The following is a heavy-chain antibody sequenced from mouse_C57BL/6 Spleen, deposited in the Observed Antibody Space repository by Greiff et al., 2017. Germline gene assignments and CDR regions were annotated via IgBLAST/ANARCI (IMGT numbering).Heavy chain of an antibody. Sequence: VQLQQSGPELVKPGASVKISCKASGYTFTDYYMNWVKQSHGKSLEWIGDINPNNGGTSYNQKFKGKATLTVDKSSSTAYMELRSLTSGDSAVYYCARSSATVVAHWYFDVWGTGTTVTVSS. CDR1: GYTFTDYY. D-gene: IGHD1-1*01. CDR3: ARSSATVVAHWYFDV. CDR2: INPNNGGT. J-gene: IGHJ1*03. V-gene: IGHV1-26*01.